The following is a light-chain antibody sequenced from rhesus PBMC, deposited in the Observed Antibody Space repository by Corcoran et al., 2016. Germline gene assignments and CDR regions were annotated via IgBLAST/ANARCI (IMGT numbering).Light chain of an antibody. V-gene: IGKV3-42*02. CDR3: QQYNNWNS. CDR2: DES. Sequence: ETVVTQSPATLSLSPGERATLSCRASQSVGSNLAWYQQKPGPAPKLLIYDESSRATGIPDRFSGSGSVTEFTLTISSLEPEDVGVYYWQQYNNWNSFGQGTKVEIK. CDR1: QSVGSN. J-gene: IGKJ2*01.